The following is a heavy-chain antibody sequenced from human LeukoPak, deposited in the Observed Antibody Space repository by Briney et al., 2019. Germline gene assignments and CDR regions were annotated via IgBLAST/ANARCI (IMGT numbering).Heavy chain of an antibody. D-gene: IGHD1-26*01. V-gene: IGHV1-2*06. J-gene: IGHJ4*02. CDR1: GCTFTGYY. Sequence: ASVKVSCKASGCTFTGYYMHWVRQAPGQGLEWMGRINPNSGGTNYAQKFQGRVTMTRDTSISTAYMELSRLRSDDTAVYYCARAVERHSGSYYFDYWGQGTLVTVSS. CDR2: INPNSGGT. CDR3: ARAVERHSGSYYFDY.